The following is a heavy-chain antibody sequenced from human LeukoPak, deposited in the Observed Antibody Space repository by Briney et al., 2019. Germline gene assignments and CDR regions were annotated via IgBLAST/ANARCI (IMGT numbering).Heavy chain of an antibody. J-gene: IGHJ6*03. V-gene: IGHV3-48*04. CDR2: ISSSSTTI. Sequence: GGSLRLSCAASGFIFSSYSMNWVRQAPGKGLEWLSYISSSSTTIYYADSVKGRFTISRDNAKNSLYLQLNSLKAEDTAVYYCARNRFPITGTTNNYYYMDVWGKGTTVTVSS. D-gene: IGHD1-7*01. CDR3: ARNRFPITGTTNNYYYMDV. CDR1: GFIFSSYS.